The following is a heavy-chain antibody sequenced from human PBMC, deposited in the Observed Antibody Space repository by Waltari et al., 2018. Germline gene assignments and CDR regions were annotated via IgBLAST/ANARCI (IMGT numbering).Heavy chain of an antibody. J-gene: IGHJ2*01. CDR2: IYTSGST. V-gene: IGHV4-61*02. Sequence: QVQLQESGPGLVKPSQTLSLTCTVSGGSISSGSYYWSWIRQPAGKGLEWIGRIYTSGSTNYNPSLKSRVTISVDTSKNQFSLKLSSVTAADTAVYYCARESYGSGSYSYWYFDLWGRGTLVTVSS. CDR3: ARESYGSGSYSYWYFDL. D-gene: IGHD3-10*01. CDR1: GGSISSGSYY.